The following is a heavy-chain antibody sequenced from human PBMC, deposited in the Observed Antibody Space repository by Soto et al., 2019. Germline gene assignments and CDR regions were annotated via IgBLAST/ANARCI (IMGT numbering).Heavy chain of an antibody. J-gene: IGHJ6*02. D-gene: IGHD2-2*01. CDR1: GGSISSGGSY. CDR2: MFYSGST. CDR3: ARSTQLVVPAAMGIFDYYYYGLDV. V-gene: IGHV4-31*03. Sequence: QVQLQESGPRLVKPSQTLSLTCTVSGGSISSGGSYWSWVRQHPGKGLEWIGYMFYSGSTYYDPSLKRRVTMSVDRPKNQFSLTLSSVTVADTAVYYCARSTQLVVPAAMGIFDYYYYGLDVWGQGTAVTVS.